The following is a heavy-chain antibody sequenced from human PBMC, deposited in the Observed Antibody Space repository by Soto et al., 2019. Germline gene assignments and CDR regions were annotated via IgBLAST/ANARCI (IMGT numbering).Heavy chain of an antibody. V-gene: IGHV3-30-3*01. CDR1: DFTFVAYV. CDR2: ISYDGNNK. J-gene: IGHJ4*02. CDR3: ARDGPHITIFGYGDY. Sequence: PXXSMRLACAASDFTFVAYVVRWVLQAPSKGLEWVAHISYDGNNKYYADSVKGRFTISRDNFKNTLYLQMSSLRTDDTAVYYCARDGPHITIFGYGDYLGQGNLVTVS. D-gene: IGHD3-3*01.